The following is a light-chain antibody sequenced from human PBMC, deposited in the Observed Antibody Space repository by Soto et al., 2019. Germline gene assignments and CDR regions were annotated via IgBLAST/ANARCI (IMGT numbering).Light chain of an antibody. V-gene: IGKV3-20*01. Sequence: EIVLTQSPGTLSLSPGEGATLSCRASQSVSSRYLAWYQQKPGQAPRLLIYGASSRATGIPDRFSGSGSGTDFSLTITRLEPEDFAVYYCQQYGSSPPVTFGGGTKVEIK. J-gene: IGKJ4*01. CDR2: GAS. CDR1: QSVSSRY. CDR3: QQYGSSPPVT.